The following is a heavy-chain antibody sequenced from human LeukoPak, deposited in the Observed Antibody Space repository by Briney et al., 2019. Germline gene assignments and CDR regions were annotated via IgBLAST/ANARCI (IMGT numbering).Heavy chain of an antibody. CDR1: GFTFSSYA. Sequence: GGSLRLSCAASGFTFSSYAMSWVRQAPGKGLEWVSAISGSGGSTYYADSVKGRFTISRDNSKNTLYLQMNSLRAEDTAVYYCAKDPYCSSTSCPTEFDWFDPWGQGTLVTVSS. D-gene: IGHD2-2*01. CDR2: ISGSGGST. V-gene: IGHV3-23*01. J-gene: IGHJ5*02. CDR3: AKDPYCSSTSCPTEFDWFDP.